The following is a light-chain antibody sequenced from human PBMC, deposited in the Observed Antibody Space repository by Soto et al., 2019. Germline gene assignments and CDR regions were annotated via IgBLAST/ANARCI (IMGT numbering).Light chain of an antibody. CDR3: QQYSSYYS. V-gene: IGKV1-5*03. CDR2: EAS. Sequence: DIHMTQSPSALSASVGDRVIITCRASQTISRWLAWYQQKPGKAPKLLIFEASSLESGVPSRFSGSGSGKEFTLTISSLHPDDFATYYCQQYSSYYSFGQGTKVEIK. J-gene: IGKJ2*03. CDR1: QTISRW.